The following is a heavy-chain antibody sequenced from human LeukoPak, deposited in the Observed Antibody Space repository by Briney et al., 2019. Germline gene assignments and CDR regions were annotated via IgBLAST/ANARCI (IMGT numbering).Heavy chain of an antibody. CDR2: IYNSGNT. V-gene: IGHV4-59*01. J-gene: IGHJ4*02. Sequence: PSETLSLTCTVPGGSISSYYWGWIRQPPGKGLEWIGYIYNSGNTNYNPSLKSRVTISVDTSKNQLPLELSSVTAADTAVYYCARWNEGFDYWGQGTLVTVSS. D-gene: IGHD1-1*01. CDR3: ARWNEGFDY. CDR1: GGSISSYY.